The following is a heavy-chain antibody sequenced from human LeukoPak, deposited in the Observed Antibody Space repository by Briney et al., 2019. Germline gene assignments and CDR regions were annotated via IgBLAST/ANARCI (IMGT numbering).Heavy chain of an antibody. CDR2: IYHSGST. J-gene: IGHJ4*02. Sequence: SETLSLTCTVSGYSISSGYYWAWIRQPPGKGLQWIGEIYHSGSTNYNPSLKSRVTISVDKSKNQFSLKLSSVTAADTAVYYCARKSTVADFDYWGQGTLVTVSS. CDR3: ARKSTVADFDY. D-gene: IGHD6-19*01. CDR1: GYSISSGYY. V-gene: IGHV4-38-2*02.